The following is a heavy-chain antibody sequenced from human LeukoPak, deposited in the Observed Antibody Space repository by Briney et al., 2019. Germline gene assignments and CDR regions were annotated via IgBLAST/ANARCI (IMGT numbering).Heavy chain of an antibody. J-gene: IGHJ6*02. CDR1: GGSFSSYY. CDR2: IYYSGST. D-gene: IGHD6-13*01. V-gene: IGHV4-59*01. CDR3: ARCWAAAGSFGMDV. Sequence: SETLSLTCAVYGGSFSSYYWSWIRQPPGKGLEWIGYIYYSGSTNYNPSLKSRVTISVDTSKNQFSLKLSSVTAADTAVYYCARCWAAAGSFGMDVWGQGTTVTVSS.